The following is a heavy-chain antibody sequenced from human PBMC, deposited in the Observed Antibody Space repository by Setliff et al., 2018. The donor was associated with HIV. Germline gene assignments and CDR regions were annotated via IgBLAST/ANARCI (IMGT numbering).Heavy chain of an antibody. Sequence: GGSLRLSCAASGFNLITYAMHWVRQVPGKGLEWVSGITWNRAIIAYADSVKGRFTVSRDDAENSLYLQMSSLGPEDMGLYYCAKGRDGDLNHFDYWGQGTRVTVSS. D-gene: IGHD4-17*01. CDR3: AKGRDGDLNHFDY. CDR1: GFNLITYA. CDR2: ITWNRAII. V-gene: IGHV3-9*03. J-gene: IGHJ4*02.